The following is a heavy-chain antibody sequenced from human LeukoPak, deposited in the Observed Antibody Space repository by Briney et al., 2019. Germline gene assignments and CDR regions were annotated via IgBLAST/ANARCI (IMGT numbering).Heavy chain of an antibody. CDR1: GCTFSSYV. Sequence: GGALRLSCAASGCTFSSYVMHGVRRAPGKGLEYVSAIYSNGGSTYYANSVKGRFTISRDNSKNTLYLQMGSLRAEDMAVYYCARSLGITGTTGGYFDYWGQGTLVTVSS. CDR3: ARSLGITGTTGGYFDY. CDR2: IYSNGGST. J-gene: IGHJ4*02. D-gene: IGHD1-7*01. V-gene: IGHV3-64*01.